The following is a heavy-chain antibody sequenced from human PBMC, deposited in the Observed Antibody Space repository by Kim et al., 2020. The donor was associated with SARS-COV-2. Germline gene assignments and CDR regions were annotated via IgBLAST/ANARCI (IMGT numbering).Heavy chain of an antibody. CDR3: ARGRIKQWLLTLYYFDY. Sequence: ASVKVSCKASGYTFTSYDINWERQATGQGLEWMGWMNPNSGNTGYAQKFQGRVTMTRNTSISTAYMELSSLRSEDTAVYYCARGRIKQWLLTLYYFDYWGQGTLVTVSS. V-gene: IGHV1-8*01. CDR2: MNPNSGNT. J-gene: IGHJ4*02. D-gene: IGHD6-19*01. CDR1: GYTFTSYD.